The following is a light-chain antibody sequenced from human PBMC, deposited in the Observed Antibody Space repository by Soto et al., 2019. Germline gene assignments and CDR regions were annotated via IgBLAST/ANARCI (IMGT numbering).Light chain of an antibody. V-gene: IGKV3-15*01. Sequence: EVVMTQSPATLSVSPGERATLSCRASQSISSDFAWYQQKTGQGPRLLIYSASTRATGIPARISGSGSETEFTLTISSLQSEDFAVYYCQQYNNWPRTFGQGTKVDIK. CDR2: SAS. CDR3: QQYNNWPRT. J-gene: IGKJ1*01. CDR1: QSISSD.